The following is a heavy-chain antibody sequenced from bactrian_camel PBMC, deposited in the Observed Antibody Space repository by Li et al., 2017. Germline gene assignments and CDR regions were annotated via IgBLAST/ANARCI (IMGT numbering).Heavy chain of an antibody. J-gene: IGHJ6*01. CDR2: IVPGGSYT. D-gene: IGHD7*01. CDR1: GYSVSQGY. V-gene: IGHV3S1*01. Sequence: HVQLVESGGGSVQSGGSLRLSCAASGYSVSQGYMAWFRQAPGKEREGVAGIVPGGSYTVYADSVKGRFAISKDNAKSTLYLQMNSLKTEDTAVYYCARGWADFDNWGQGTQVTVS. CDR3: ARGWADFDN.